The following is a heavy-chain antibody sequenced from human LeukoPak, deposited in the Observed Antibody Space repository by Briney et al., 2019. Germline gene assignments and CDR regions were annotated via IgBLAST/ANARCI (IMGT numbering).Heavy chain of an antibody. CDR2: IIPIFGTA. Sequence: SVKVSCKASGGTFSSYAISWVRQAPGQGLEWMGGIIPIFGTANYAQKFQGRVTITVDESTSTAYMELSSLRSEDTAVYYCARLNYGGTYYFDYWGQGTLVTVSS. CDR1: GGTFSSYA. CDR3: ARLNYGGTYYFDY. J-gene: IGHJ4*02. V-gene: IGHV1-69*13. D-gene: IGHD4-23*01.